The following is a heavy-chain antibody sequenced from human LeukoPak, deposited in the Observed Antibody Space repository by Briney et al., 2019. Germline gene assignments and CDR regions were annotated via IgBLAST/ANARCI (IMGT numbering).Heavy chain of an antibody. CDR1: GFTFSRYW. CDR2: INSDGRST. Sequence: GGSLRLSCVASGFTFSRYWMHWVRQAPGKGLGRVSRINSDGRSTNYADSVKGRFSISRDNAENTLYLQMNSLRVEDTGVYYCARDLSSGWYDDYWGQGTLVTVSS. D-gene: IGHD6-19*01. CDR3: ARDLSSGWYDDY. V-gene: IGHV3-74*01. J-gene: IGHJ4*02.